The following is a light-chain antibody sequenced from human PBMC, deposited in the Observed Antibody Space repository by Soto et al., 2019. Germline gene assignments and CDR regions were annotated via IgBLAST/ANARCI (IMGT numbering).Light chain of an antibody. Sequence: EIVLTQSPGTLSLSPGEIATLSCRARQSVTGNYLAWYQQKPGQAPRILIYGESSRATGIPDRLSGSGSGTDLNLTISRLEPEDFAVYYCQQYGSSQWTCGQGTKVDIK. CDR3: QQYGSSQWT. CDR2: GES. CDR1: QSVTGNY. J-gene: IGKJ1*01. V-gene: IGKV3-20*01.